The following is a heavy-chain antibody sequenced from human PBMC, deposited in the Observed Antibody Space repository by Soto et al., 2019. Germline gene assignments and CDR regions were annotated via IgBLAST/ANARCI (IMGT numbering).Heavy chain of an antibody. V-gene: IGHV3-23*01. Sequence: EVQLLESGGGLEQPGGSLRLSCAASGFTFSTYAMSWVRQAPGKGLEWVSVISASGGSTFYADSVKGRFTVSRDNSRNTLYLQVISLRVEDTAVYYCAKDLRTSTNYNYGMDVWGQGTTVTVSS. CDR3: AKDLRTSTNYNYGMDV. J-gene: IGHJ6*02. CDR1: GFTFSTYA. CDR2: ISASGGST.